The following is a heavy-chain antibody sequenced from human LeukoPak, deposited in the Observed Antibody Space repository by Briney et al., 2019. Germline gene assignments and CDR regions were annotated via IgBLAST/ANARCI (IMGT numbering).Heavy chain of an antibody. CDR3: RGVTSGGWFDP. J-gene: IGHJ5*02. CDR1: GYTFTGYY. V-gene: IGHV1-2*02. Sequence: GASVKVSCKASGYTFTGYYMHWVRQAPGQGLEWMGWINPNSGGTNYAQKFQGRVTMTRDTSISTAYMELSRLRADDTAVYYCRGVTSGGWFDPWGQGTLVTVSS. CDR2: INPNSGGT. D-gene: IGHD1-26*01.